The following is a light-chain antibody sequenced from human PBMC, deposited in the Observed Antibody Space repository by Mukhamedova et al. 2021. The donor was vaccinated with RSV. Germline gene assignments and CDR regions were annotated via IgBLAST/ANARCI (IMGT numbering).Light chain of an antibody. V-gene: IGLV4-69*01. CDR1: GHSSYA. Sequence: GHSSYAIAWHQQQPEKGPRYLMKLNSDGSHSKEDGIPDRFSGSSSGAERYLTISSLQSEDEADYYCQTWGTGPWVFGGGTKLTVL. CDR3: QTWGTGPWV. CDR2: LNSDGSH. J-gene: IGLJ3*02.